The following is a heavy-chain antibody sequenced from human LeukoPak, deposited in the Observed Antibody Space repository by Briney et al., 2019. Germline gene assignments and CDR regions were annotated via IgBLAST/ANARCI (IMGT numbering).Heavy chain of an antibody. J-gene: IGHJ6*02. Sequence: GGSLRLSCAASGVTFSSYAMSCVRQAPGKGLEWVSVISNSGGSTYYADSVKGRFTISRDKSKKTMYLQMNSLRAEDTAVYYCAKVIQHHYYDMDVWGRGTTVTVSS. D-gene: IGHD1-1*01. CDR3: AKVIQHHYYDMDV. CDR1: GVTFSSYA. CDR2: ISNSGGST. V-gene: IGHV3-23*01.